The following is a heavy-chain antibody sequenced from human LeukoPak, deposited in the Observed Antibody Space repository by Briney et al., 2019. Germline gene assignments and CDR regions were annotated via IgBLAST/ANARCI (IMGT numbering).Heavy chain of an antibody. CDR3: ARTPVAGGFLDY. D-gene: IGHD6-19*01. CDR2: IDPSDSYT. Sequence: PGASLEISCKGSGSTFTSYWISWVRQLPGKGLEWMGRIDPSDSYTNYSPSFQGHVTISADKSISTAYLQWSSLKASDTAIYYCARTPVAGGFLDYWGQGALVTVSS. CDR1: GSTFTSYW. V-gene: IGHV5-10-1*01. J-gene: IGHJ4*02.